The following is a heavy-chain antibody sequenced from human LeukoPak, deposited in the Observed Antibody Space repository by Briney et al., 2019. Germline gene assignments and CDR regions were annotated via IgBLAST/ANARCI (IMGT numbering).Heavy chain of an antibody. D-gene: IGHD6-6*01. CDR3: ARDLSYSSSHLDY. CDR1: GFTFSSYA. CDR2: IKQDGSEK. Sequence: PGGSLRLSCAASGFTFSSYAMSWVRQAPGKGLEWVANIKQDGSEKYYVDSVKGRFTISRDNAKNSLYLQMNSLRAEDTAVYYCARDLSYSSSHLDYWGQGTLVTVSS. V-gene: IGHV3-7*01. J-gene: IGHJ4*02.